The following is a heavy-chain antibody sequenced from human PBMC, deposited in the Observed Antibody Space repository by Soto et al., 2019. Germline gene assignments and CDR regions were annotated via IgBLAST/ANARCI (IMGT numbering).Heavy chain of an antibody. D-gene: IGHD2-15*01. V-gene: IGHV4-59*01. CDR1: GGSISSYY. CDR3: ARDSRVVVAAYSLLGMDV. J-gene: IGHJ6*02. CDR2: IYYSGST. Sequence: PSETLSLTCTVSGGSISSYYWSWIRQPPGKGLEWIGYIYYSGSTNYNPSLKSRVTISVDTSKNQFSLKLSPVTAADTAVYYCARDSRVVVAAYSLLGMDVWGQGTTVTVSS.